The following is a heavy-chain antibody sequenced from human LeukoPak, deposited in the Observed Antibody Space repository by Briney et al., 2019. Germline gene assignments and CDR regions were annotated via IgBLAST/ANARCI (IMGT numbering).Heavy chain of an antibody. Sequence: SETLSLTCTVSGGSISSNRYYWGWIRQPPGKGLEWIGSIYYSGSTYYNTSLKSRVTISVDTSKNQFSLKLSSVTAADTAVYYCARGGWVGARPPYYFDYWGQGTLVTVSS. CDR2: IYYSGST. D-gene: IGHD1-26*01. CDR1: GGSISSNRYY. V-gene: IGHV4-39*07. J-gene: IGHJ4*02. CDR3: ARGGWVGARPPYYFDY.